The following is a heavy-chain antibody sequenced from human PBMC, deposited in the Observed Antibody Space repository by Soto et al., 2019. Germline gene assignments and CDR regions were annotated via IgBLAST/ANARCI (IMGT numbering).Heavy chain of an antibody. D-gene: IGHD2-15*01. J-gene: IGHJ3*02. Sequence: EAQLVESGGGLVKPGGSLRVSCAASGFNLSIYTMNWVRQAPGKELEWVSSISGNNVYVYYADSVKGRFSISRDNAKNSLTLQMNSLRAEDTALYYCARDRCSGGSCYRTYAFDMWGQGTLVTVS. CDR2: ISGNNVYV. V-gene: IGHV3-21*01. CDR3: ARDRCSGGSCYRTYAFDM. CDR1: GFNLSIYT.